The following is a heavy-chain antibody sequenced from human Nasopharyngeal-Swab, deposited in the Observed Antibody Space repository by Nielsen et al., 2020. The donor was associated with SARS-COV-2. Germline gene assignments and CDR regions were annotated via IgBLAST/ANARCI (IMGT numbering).Heavy chain of an antibody. Sequence: GESLKISCAASGFTFSSYWMSWVRQAPGKGLEWVANIKQDGSEKYYVDSVKGRFTISRDNAKNSLYLQMNSLRAEDTAVYYCARQTSFGDWFDPWGQGTLVTVSS. CDR1: GFTFSSYW. V-gene: IGHV3-7*03. CDR2: IKQDGSEK. D-gene: IGHD2/OR15-2a*01. CDR3: ARQTSFGDWFDP. J-gene: IGHJ5*02.